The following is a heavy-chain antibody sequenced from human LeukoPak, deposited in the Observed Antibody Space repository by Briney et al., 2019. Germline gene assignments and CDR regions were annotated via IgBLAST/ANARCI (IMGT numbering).Heavy chain of an antibody. D-gene: IGHD3-22*01. CDR3: AKDNYDSSGYYYGGH. J-gene: IGHJ4*02. Sequence: GGSLRLSCAASGFAFSSYGMTWVRQAPGKGLEWVSAISGSGGSTYYADSVKGRFTISRDNSMNTLYLQMNSLRAEDTAVYYCAKDNYDSSGYYYGGHWGQGTLVTVSS. CDR1: GFAFSSYG. V-gene: IGHV3-23*01. CDR2: ISGSGGST.